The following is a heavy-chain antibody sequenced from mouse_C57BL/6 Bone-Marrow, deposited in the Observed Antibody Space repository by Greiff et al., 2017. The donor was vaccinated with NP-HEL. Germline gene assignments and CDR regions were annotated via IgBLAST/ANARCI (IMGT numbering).Heavy chain of an antibody. CDR3: ARNRGVAY. CDR2: INPSTGGT. CDR1: GYSFTGYY. V-gene: IGHV1-42*01. J-gene: IGHJ3*01. Sequence: VQLQQSGPELVKPGASVKISCKASGYSFTGYYMNWVKQSPEKSLEWIGEINPSTGGTTYNQKFKAKATLTVDKSSSTAYMQLKSLTSEDSAVYYCARNRGVAYWGQGTLVTVSA.